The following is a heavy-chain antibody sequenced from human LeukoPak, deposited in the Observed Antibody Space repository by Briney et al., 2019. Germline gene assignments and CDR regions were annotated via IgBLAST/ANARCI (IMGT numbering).Heavy chain of an antibody. CDR3: ARRGYYDFWSGLVFDY. D-gene: IGHD3-3*01. Sequence: PSETLSLTCTVSGGSISSSSYYWGWIRQPPGKGLEWIGSLYYSGSTYYNPSLKSRVTISVDTSKNQFSLKLSSVTAADTAVYYCARRGYYDFWSGLVFDYWGQGTLVTVSS. CDR1: GGSISSSSYY. V-gene: IGHV4-39*01. J-gene: IGHJ4*02. CDR2: LYYSGST.